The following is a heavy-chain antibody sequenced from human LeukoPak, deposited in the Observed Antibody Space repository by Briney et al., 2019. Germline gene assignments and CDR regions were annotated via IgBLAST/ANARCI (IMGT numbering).Heavy chain of an antibody. Sequence: ASVKVSCKASGYTFTSYGISWVRQAPGQGLEGMGWISAYNGNTNYAQKLQGRVTMTTDTSASTAYMELRSLRSDDTAVYYCARVPYDSSGYYLGYFDYWGQGTLVTVSS. J-gene: IGHJ4*02. V-gene: IGHV1-18*01. CDR2: ISAYNGNT. CDR3: ARVPYDSSGYYLGYFDY. CDR1: GYTFTSYG. D-gene: IGHD3-22*01.